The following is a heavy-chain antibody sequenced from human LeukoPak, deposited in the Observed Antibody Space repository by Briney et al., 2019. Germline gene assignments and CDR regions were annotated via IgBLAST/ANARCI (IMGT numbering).Heavy chain of an antibody. CDR2: ISAYNGNT. CDR3: ARDIPHYYDSSGSLYYYYGMDV. D-gene: IGHD3-22*01. CDR1: GYTFTSYG. Sequence: GASVKVSCKASGYTFTSYGISWVRQAPGQGLEWMGWISAYNGNTNYAQKLQGGVTMTTDTSTSTAYMELRSLRSDDTAVYYCARDIPHYYDSSGSLYYYYGMDVWGQGTTVTVSS. V-gene: IGHV1-18*01. J-gene: IGHJ6*02.